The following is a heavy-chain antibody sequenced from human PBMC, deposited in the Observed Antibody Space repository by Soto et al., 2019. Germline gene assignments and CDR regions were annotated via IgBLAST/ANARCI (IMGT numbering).Heavy chain of an antibody. V-gene: IGHV1-69*12. J-gene: IGHJ4*01. Sequence: QVQLVQSGAEVKKPESSVKVSCKAPGGTFSTYAISWVRQAPGQGLEWMGGIIPMFGTANYAQRFQDRVTITADESTNTVYRELSSLRSEYTAVYFCARGVQLWLRRINNGYSGWGQGSLVTVSS. CDR3: ARGVQLWLRRINNGYSG. CDR1: GGTFSTYA. CDR2: IIPMFGTA. D-gene: IGHD5-12*01.